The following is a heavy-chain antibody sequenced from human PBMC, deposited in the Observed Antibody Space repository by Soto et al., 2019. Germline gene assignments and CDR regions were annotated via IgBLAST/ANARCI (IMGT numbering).Heavy chain of an antibody. D-gene: IGHD2-15*01. CDR1: GGSISSSRYF. J-gene: IGHJ6*04. CDR3: ARQAGGGRHYYGMDV. Sequence: QLQLQESGPGPVKPSDTLSLTCTVSGGSISSSRYFWGWIRQPPGKGLEWIANIYDSGSTYYNPSLQSRITISVDTSKTQFSLQLSSVTAADTAVYYCARQAGGGRHYYGMDVWGEGTTVTVSS. V-gene: IGHV4-39*01. CDR2: IYDSGST.